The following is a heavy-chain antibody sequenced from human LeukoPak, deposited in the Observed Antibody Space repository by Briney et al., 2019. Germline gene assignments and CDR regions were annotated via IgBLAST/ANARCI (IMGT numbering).Heavy chain of an antibody. V-gene: IGHV3-23*01. CDR2: ISGCSGST. Sequence: GGSLRLSCDACGFPFSSYAMIGVRHSPGETLEAGSAISGCSGSTYYEDSVKGRFTLSRDNSKNTLYLQMNSLRAEDTGVYYCAKRTRGRYYPYSSYYFDYWGQGTLVTVSS. J-gene: IGHJ4*02. D-gene: IGHD1-26*01. CDR1: GFPFSSYA. CDR3: AKRTRGRYYPYSSYYFDY.